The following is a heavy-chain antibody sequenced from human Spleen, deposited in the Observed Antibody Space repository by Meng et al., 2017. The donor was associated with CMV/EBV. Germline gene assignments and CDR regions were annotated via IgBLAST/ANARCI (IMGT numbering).Heavy chain of an antibody. D-gene: IGHD6-13*01. CDR1: GFTFSSYA. CDR2: ISGSGGST. V-gene: IGHV3-23*01. J-gene: IGHJ4*02. Sequence: GESLKISCAASGFTFSSYAMSWVRQAPGKGLEWVSAISGSGGSTYYADSVKGRFTISRDNSKNTLYLQMNSLRAEDTAVYYCTKGRIAAAGQFDYWGQGTLVTVSS. CDR3: TKGRIAAAGQFDY.